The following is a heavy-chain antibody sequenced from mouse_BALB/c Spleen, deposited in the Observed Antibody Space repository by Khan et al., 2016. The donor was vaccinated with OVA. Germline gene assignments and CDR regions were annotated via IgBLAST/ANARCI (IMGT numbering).Heavy chain of an antibody. CDR3: ARSLLLAMDY. CDR1: GFSLTNYG. V-gene: IGHV2-4-1*01. CDR2: IWSGGST. Sequence: QVQLQQSGPGLVEPSQSLSINCTVSGFSLTNYGVHWVRQSPGKGLEWLGMIWSGGSTDYNAAFISRLSIRKDNSKSQVFFKMNSLQADDTAIYYCARSLLLAMDYWCQGTSVTVSS. J-gene: IGHJ4*01. D-gene: IGHD1-2*01.